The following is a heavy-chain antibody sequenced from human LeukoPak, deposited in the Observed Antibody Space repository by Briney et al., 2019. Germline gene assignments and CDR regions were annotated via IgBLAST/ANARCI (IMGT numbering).Heavy chain of an antibody. J-gene: IGHJ5*02. V-gene: IGHV4-34*01. CDR2: INHGGST. Sequence: SETLSLTCAVYGGSFSGYYWSWIRQPPGKGLEWIGEINHGGSTNYNPSLKSRVTISVDTSKNQFSLKLSSVTAAGTAVYYCARVGLYKNWFDPWGQGTLVTVSS. CDR3: ARVGLYKNWFDP. CDR1: GGSFSGYY. D-gene: IGHD5-24*01.